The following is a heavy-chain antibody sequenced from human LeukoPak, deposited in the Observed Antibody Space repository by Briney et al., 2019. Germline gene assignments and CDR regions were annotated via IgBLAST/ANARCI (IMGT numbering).Heavy chain of an antibody. CDR3: ARSVVSSSSWFDP. J-gene: IGHJ5*02. Sequence: ASVKVSCKASGYTFTSYYMHWVRQAPGQGLEWMGWISAYNGNTNHAQKLQGRVTVTTDTSTSTAYMELRSLRSDDTAVYYCARSVVSSSSWFDPWGQGTLVTVSS. CDR1: GYTFTSYY. CDR2: ISAYNGNT. V-gene: IGHV1-18*04. D-gene: IGHD6-13*01.